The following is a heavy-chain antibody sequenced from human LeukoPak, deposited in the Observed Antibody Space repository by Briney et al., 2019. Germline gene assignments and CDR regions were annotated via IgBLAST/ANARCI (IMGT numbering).Heavy chain of an antibody. D-gene: IGHD2-8*01. CDR1: GFTFSSYS. V-gene: IGHV3-21*01. CDR2: ISSSSSYI. Sequence: PGGSLRLSCAASGFTFSSYSMNWVRQAPGKGLEWVSSISSSSSYIYYADSVKGRFTISRDNAKNSLYLQMNSLRAEDTAVYYCAREQSGSGYAFDYWGQGTLVTVSS. CDR3: AREQSGSGYAFDY. J-gene: IGHJ4*02.